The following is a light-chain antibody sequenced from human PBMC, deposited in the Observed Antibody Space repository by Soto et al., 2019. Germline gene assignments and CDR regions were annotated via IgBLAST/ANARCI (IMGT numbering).Light chain of an antibody. CDR2: DVS. CDR1: SSDVGGYNY. Sequence: QSALTQPRSVSGSPGQSVTISCTGTSSDVGGYNYVSWYQQHPGKAPKLMIYDVSKRPSGVPDRFSGSKSGNTASLTISGLQAEDEVDYYCCSSAGSYPWVFGGGPKLTVL. CDR3: CSSAGSYPWV. J-gene: IGLJ3*02. V-gene: IGLV2-11*01.